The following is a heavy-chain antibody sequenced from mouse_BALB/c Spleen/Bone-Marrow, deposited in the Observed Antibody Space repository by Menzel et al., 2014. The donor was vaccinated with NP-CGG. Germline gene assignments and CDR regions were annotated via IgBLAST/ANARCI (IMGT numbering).Heavy chain of an antibody. J-gene: IGHJ4*01. CDR1: GYTFTTYY. V-gene: IGHV1S56*01. CDR3: ARWLLPYYAMDY. CDR2: IYPRNVNT. D-gene: IGHD2-3*01. Sequence: QVQLQQSGPELVKPGASVRMSCKASGYTFTTYYIHWVKQRPGQGLEWIGWIYPRNVNTNYNEKFRGKATLTADKPSSTAYMQLSSLTSEDSAVYFCARWLLPYYAMDYWGQGTSVTVSP.